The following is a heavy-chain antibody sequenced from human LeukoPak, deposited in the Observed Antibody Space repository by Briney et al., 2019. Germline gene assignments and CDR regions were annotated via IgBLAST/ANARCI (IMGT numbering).Heavy chain of an antibody. D-gene: IGHD7-27*01. CDR3: ARVDKSLGAFDI. CDR1: GYTFTNYY. J-gene: IGHJ3*02. V-gene: IGHV1-46*01. Sequence: ASVKVSCKASGYTFTNYYMHWVRQAPGQGLEWMGIINPSGGSTSYAQKFQGRVTMTRDTSTSTVYMELSSLRSEDTAVYYCARVDKSLGAFDIWGQGTMATVSS. CDR2: INPSGGST.